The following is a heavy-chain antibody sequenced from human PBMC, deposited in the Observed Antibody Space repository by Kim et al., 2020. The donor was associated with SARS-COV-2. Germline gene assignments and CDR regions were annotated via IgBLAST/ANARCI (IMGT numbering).Heavy chain of an antibody. D-gene: IGHD7-27*01. CDR1: GYSFTSYW. V-gene: IGHV5-10-1*01. Sequence: GESLKISCKGSGYSFTSYWISWVRQMPGKGLEWMGRIDPSDSYTNYSPSFQGHVTISADKSISTAYLQWSSLKASDTAMYYCARTEITYLLTDSMDVWGQGTTVTVSS. J-gene: IGHJ6*02. CDR2: IDPSDSYT. CDR3: ARTEITYLLTDSMDV.